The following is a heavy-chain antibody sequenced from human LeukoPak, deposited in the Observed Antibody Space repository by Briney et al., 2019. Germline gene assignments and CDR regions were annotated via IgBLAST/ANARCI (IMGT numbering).Heavy chain of an antibody. CDR2: ISSSNI. V-gene: IGHV3-21*01. Sequence: GGSLRLSCAASGVTFSSSTMNWVRQAPRKGLEWVSSISSSNIYYADSVKGRFSISRDNARNSLYLQMNSLRAEDTAVYYCANSSSSRGVVNWFDPWGQGTLVTVSS. J-gene: IGHJ5*02. CDR3: ANSSSSRGVVNWFDP. D-gene: IGHD6-6*01. CDR1: GVTFSSST.